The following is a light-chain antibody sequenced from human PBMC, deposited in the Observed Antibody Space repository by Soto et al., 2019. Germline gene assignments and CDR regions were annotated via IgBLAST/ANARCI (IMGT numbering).Light chain of an antibody. CDR1: QSISSTY. Sequence: EIVLTQSPGTLSLSPGERATLSCRARQSISSTYLAWYQKKPGQAPSLLLYGASSRATGIPDRFSGSGSGRDFTLTISRLEPEDSAVYYCQQYGSSSFAFGPGTKVQIK. V-gene: IGKV3-20*01. CDR3: QQYGSSSFA. J-gene: IGKJ3*01. CDR2: GAS.